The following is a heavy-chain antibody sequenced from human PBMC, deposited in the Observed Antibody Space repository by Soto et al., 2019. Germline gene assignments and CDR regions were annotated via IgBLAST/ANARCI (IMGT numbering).Heavy chain of an antibody. V-gene: IGHV4-34*01. CDR2: INHSGST. D-gene: IGHD3-9*01. CDR3: ARGSNHVLRYFD. Sequence: QVQLQQWGAGLLKPSETLSLTCAVYGGSFSGYYWSWIRQPPGKGLEWIGEINHSGSTNYNPSLKSRVTISVDTSKHQFSLKLSSVTAADTAVYYCARGSNHVLRYFDWGQGTLVTVSS. CDR1: GGSFSGYY. J-gene: IGHJ4*02.